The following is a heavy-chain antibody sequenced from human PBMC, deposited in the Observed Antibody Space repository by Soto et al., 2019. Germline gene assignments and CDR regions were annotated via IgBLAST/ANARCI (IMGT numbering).Heavy chain of an antibody. CDR1: GYTFTSYY. CDR2: INPSGGST. Sequence: ASVKVSCKASGYTFTSYYMHWVRQAPGQGLEWMGIINPSGGSTSYAQKFQGRVTMTRDTSTSTVYMELSSLRSEDTAVYYCARDLGYCSGGSCYPLPDDYWGQGTLVTVSS. CDR3: ARDLGYCSGGSCYPLPDDY. V-gene: IGHV1-46*03. D-gene: IGHD2-15*01. J-gene: IGHJ4*02.